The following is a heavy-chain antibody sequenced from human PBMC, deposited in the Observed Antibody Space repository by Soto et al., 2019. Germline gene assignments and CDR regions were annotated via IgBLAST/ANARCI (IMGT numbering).Heavy chain of an antibody. CDR3: ARDHRLLWFGELLI. D-gene: IGHD3-10*01. J-gene: IGHJ4*02. Sequence: QVQLVQSGAEVKKPGASVKVSCKASGYTFTNYYIHWVLQAPVQGLEWMGIINPSGGSTDYTQKFQDRVTMSRDTSTSTVYMELSSLRSEDTAVYYCARDHRLLWFGELLIWGQGTLVTVSS. CDR1: GYTFTNYY. V-gene: IGHV1-46*01. CDR2: INPSGGST.